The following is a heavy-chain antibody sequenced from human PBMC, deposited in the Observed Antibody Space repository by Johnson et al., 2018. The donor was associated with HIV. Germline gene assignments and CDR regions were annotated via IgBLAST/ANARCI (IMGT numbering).Heavy chain of an antibody. CDR2: IYSDEST. Sequence: VQLVESGGGLVQPGGSLRLSCAASGFTFDDYGMSWVRQAPGKGLEWVSVIYSDESTYYADSVQGRFTLSRDNSQNMVYLQMNSLRAEDTAVYYCARERSPGIAARDDAFDIWGQGTMVTVSS. CDR1: GFTFDDYG. J-gene: IGHJ3*02. V-gene: IGHV3-66*01. D-gene: IGHD6-6*01. CDR3: ARERSPGIAARDDAFDI.